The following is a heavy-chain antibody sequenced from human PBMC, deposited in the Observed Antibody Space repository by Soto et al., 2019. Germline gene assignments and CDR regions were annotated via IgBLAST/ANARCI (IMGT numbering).Heavy chain of an antibody. CDR1: GFSLSNARMG. Sequence: QVTLKESGPVLVKPTETLTLTCTVSGFSLSNARMGVSWIRQPPGKALEWLAHIFSNDEKSYSTSLKSRLTISKDTSKSQVVLTMTNMDPVATATYYCARLAPTYYDILTGYYPDYWGQGTLVTVSS. V-gene: IGHV2-26*01. J-gene: IGHJ4*02. CDR3: ARLAPTYYDILTGYYPDY. D-gene: IGHD3-9*01. CDR2: IFSNDEK.